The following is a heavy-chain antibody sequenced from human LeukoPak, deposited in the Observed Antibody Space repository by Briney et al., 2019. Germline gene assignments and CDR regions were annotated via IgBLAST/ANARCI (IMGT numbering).Heavy chain of an antibody. CDR1: GGSISSGGYY. CDR2: IYYSGST. V-gene: IGHV4-31*03. D-gene: IGHD3-10*01. J-gene: IGHJ6*02. CDR3: AREGGLLWFGELSYYYGMDV. Sequence: SQTLSLTCTVSGGSISSGGYYWSWIRQHPGKGLEWIGYIYYSGSTYYNPSLKSRVTISVDTSKNQFSLKLSSVTAADTAVYYCAREGGLLWFGELSYYYGMDVWGQGTTVTVSS.